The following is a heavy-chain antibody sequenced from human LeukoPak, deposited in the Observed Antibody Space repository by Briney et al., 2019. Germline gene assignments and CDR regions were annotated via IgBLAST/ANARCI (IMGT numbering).Heavy chain of an antibody. CDR1: GGSISSYY. J-gene: IGHJ5*02. CDR3: ARHAIYSGGYSYWFDP. Sequence: SETLSLTCTVYGGSISSYYWSWIRQPPGKGLEWIAYIYYSRYTNYNPSLKSRASISVATSKTLCSLRLTSVTAADTAVYYCARHAIYSGGYSYWFDPWGLGTLVTVSS. D-gene: IGHD1-26*01. CDR2: IYYSRYT. V-gene: IGHV4-59*08.